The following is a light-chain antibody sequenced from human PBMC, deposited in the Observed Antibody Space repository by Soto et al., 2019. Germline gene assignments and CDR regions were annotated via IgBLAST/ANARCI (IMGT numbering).Light chain of an antibody. CDR1: SSDVGGYNY. CDR3: SSYTSSDTVV. V-gene: IGLV2-14*01. CDR2: DVS. J-gene: IGLJ2*01. Sequence: QSVLTQPASVSGSPGQSITISCTGTSSDVGGYNYVSWYQQHADKAPKLMIFDVSSRPSGVSNRFSGSKSGNKASLTISGLQAEDEADYYCSSYTSSDTVVFGGGTKLTVL.